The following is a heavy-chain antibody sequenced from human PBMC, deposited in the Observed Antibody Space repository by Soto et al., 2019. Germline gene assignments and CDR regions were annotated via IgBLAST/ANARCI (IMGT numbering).Heavy chain of an antibody. CDR2: IYSGGST. CDR3: ARGCSGGSCYRDWYFDL. D-gene: IGHD2-15*01. CDR1: GFTVSSNY. V-gene: IGHV3-66*01. Sequence: EVQLVESGGGLVQPGGSLRLSCAASGFTVSSNYMSWVRQAPGKGLEWVSVIYSGGSTYYADSVKGRFTISRDNSKNTLYLQMNSLRAEDTAVYYCARGCSGGSCYRDWYFDLWGRGTLVTVSS. J-gene: IGHJ2*01.